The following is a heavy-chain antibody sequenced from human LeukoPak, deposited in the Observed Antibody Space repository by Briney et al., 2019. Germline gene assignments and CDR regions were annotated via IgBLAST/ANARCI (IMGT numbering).Heavy chain of an antibody. Sequence: ASVKVSCKASGYTFTGYYMHWVRQAPGQGLEWMGWINPNSGGTNYAQKLQGRVTMTTDTSTSTAYMELRSLRSDDTAVYYCAREHSWDANWFDPWGQGTLVTVSS. V-gene: IGHV1-2*02. CDR2: INPNSGGT. CDR3: AREHSWDANWFDP. CDR1: GYTFTGYY. J-gene: IGHJ5*02. D-gene: IGHD1-26*01.